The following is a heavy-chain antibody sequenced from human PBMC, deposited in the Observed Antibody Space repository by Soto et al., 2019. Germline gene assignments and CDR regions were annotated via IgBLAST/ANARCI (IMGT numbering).Heavy chain of an antibody. Sequence: QVQLVQSGAEVKKPGASVKVSCKASGYTFTGYYMHWVRQAPGQGLEWMGWINPNSVGTNYAQKFQGRVTMTRDTSISTAYMELSRLRSDYTAVYYCARESGIAAHIDYWGQGTLVTVSS. J-gene: IGHJ4*02. CDR1: GYTFTGYY. CDR3: ARESGIAAHIDY. V-gene: IGHV1-2*02. CDR2: INPNSVGT. D-gene: IGHD6-13*01.